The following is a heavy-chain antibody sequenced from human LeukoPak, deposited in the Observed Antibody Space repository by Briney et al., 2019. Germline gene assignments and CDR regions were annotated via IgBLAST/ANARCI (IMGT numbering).Heavy chain of an antibody. J-gene: IGHJ5*02. Sequence: PSETLSLTCTVSGGSISSYYWSWIRQPPGKGLEWIGYIYYSGSTNYNPSLKSRVTISVDTSKNQFSLKLSSVTAADTAVYYCARGNYDFWSGKIKNWLDPWGQGTLVTVSS. V-gene: IGHV4-59*01. CDR1: GGSISSYY. CDR2: IYYSGST. D-gene: IGHD3-3*01. CDR3: ARGNYDFWSGKIKNWLDP.